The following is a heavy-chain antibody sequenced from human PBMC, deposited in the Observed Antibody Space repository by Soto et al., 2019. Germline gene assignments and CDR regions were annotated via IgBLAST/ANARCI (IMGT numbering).Heavy chain of an antibody. J-gene: IGHJ3*02. V-gene: IGHV3-21*01. D-gene: IGHD2-2*01. Sequence: GGSLRLSCAASGFTFSSYSMNWVRQAPGKGLEWVSSISSSSSYIYYADSVKGRFTISRDNAKNSLYLQMNSLRAEDTAVYYCARGSSGGDIVVVPAAMGLSWDAFDIWGQGTMVTVSS. CDR2: ISSSSSYI. CDR3: ARGSSGGDIVVVPAAMGLSWDAFDI. CDR1: GFTFSSYS.